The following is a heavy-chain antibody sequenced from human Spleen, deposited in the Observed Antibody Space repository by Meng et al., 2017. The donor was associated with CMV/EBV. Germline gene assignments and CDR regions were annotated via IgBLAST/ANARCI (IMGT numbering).Heavy chain of an antibody. Sequence: ETLSLTCAVYGGSFNGYFWTWVRQPPGKGLEWVSSISSSSSYIYYADSVKGRFTISRDNAKNSLYLQMNNLRAEDTAVYYCARDLIFGVVKDSHGMDVWGQGTTVTVSS. CDR3: ARDLIFGVVKDSHGMDV. J-gene: IGHJ6*02. V-gene: IGHV3-21*04. D-gene: IGHD3-3*01. CDR2: ISSSSSYI. CDR1: GGSFNGYF.